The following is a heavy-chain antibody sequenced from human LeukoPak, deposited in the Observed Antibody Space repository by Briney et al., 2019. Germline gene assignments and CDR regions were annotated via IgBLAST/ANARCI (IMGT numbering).Heavy chain of an antibody. J-gene: IGHJ6*03. D-gene: IGHD3-3*01. V-gene: IGHV3-21*01. Sequence: PGGSLRLSCAASGFTFSSYSMNWVRQAPGKGLEWVSSISSSSSYIYYADSVKGRFTISRDNAKNSLYLQMNSLRAEDTAVYYCARPLTDMTYDFWSGYRLYYYYYYMDVWGKGTTVTVSS. CDR3: ARPLTDMTYDFWSGYRLYYYYYYMDV. CDR1: GFTFSSYS. CDR2: ISSSSSYI.